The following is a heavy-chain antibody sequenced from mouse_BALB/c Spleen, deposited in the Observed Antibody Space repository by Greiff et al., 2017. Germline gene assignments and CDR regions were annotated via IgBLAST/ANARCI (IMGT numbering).Heavy chain of an antibody. CDR2: ISSGGST. V-gene: IGHV5-6-5*01. J-gene: IGHJ2*01. CDR1: GFTFSSYA. Sequence: EVKLVESGGGLVKPGGSLKLSCAASGFTFSSYAMSWVRQTPEKRLEWVASISSGGSTYYPDTVKGRFTISRDNAKNTLYLQMSSLKSEDTAMYYCARHDYFDYWGQGTTLTVSS. CDR3: ARHDYFDY.